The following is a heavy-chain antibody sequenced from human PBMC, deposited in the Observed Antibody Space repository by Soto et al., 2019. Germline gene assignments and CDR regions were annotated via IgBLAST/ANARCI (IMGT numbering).Heavy chain of an antibody. CDR3: AKSRVFIGAIVTLLDS. CDR2: ISNNGDTA. D-gene: IGHD3-16*02. J-gene: IGHJ4*02. CDR1: GFTFSSYA. V-gene: IGHV3-23*01. Sequence: EVQLLESVGGLVQPGGSLTLSCATSGFTFSSYAMVWVRQAAEKGLEWVASISNNGDTAYYADSVKGRFTISRSNSMDTLYLQMNGLRADDTALYFCAKSRVFIGAIVTLLDSWGQGTQVTVSS.